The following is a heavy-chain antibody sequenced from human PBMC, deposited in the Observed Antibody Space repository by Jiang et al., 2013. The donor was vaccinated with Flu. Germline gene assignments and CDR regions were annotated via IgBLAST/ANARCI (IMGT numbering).Heavy chain of an antibody. Sequence: GAEVKKPGASVKVSCKASGYTFTSHSVHWVRQAPGQGLEWMGIINPSGGSASYAHHFQGRVTMTSDTSTSTVYMELSSLRSEDTAVYSCATQVGMATIYYGMDVWGQGPRSPSP. CDR2: INPSGGSA. J-gene: IGHJ6*02. D-gene: IGHD5-24*01. CDR1: GYTFTSHS. V-gene: IGHV1-46*01. CDR3: ATQVGMATIYYGMDV.